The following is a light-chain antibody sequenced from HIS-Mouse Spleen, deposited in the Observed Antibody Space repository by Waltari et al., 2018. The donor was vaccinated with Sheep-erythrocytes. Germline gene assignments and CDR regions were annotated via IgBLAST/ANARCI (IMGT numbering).Light chain of an antibody. CDR2: EDN. CDR3: QSYDSSNHGV. V-gene: IGLV6-57*04. CDR1: SGSIASNY. Sequence: NFMLTQPHSVSESPGKTVTISCTRSSGSIASNYVQWYQPRPGSAPTPVIYEDNQRPSGVPDRFSGSIDSSSNSASLTISGLKTEDEADYYCQSYDSSNHGVFGGGTKLTVL. J-gene: IGLJ3*02.